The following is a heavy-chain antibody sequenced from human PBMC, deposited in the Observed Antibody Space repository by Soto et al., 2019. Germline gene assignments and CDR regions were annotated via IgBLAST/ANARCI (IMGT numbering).Heavy chain of an antibody. Sequence: SETLSLTCAVYGGSFSGYYWSWIRQPPGKGLEWIGEINHSGSTNYNPSLKSRVTISVDTSKNQFSLKLSSVTAADTAVYYCARGRNGDYGYAFDIWGQGTMVTVSS. CDR1: GGSFSGYY. J-gene: IGHJ3*02. D-gene: IGHD4-17*01. V-gene: IGHV4-34*01. CDR3: ARGRNGDYGYAFDI. CDR2: INHSGST.